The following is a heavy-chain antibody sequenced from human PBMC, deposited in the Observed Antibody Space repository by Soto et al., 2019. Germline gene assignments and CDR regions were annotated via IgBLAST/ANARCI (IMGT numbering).Heavy chain of an antibody. CDR1: GGSISSSNW. V-gene: IGHV4-4*02. J-gene: IGHJ4*02. CDR3: ARGILPGLAVAGVFDY. Sequence: QVQLQESGPGLVKPSGTLSLTCAVSGGSISSSNWWSWVRQPPGKGLEWIGEIYHSGSTNYNPSLQSRVTISLDKSKNPFSLKLSSVTAADTAVYYCARGILPGLAVAGVFDYWGQGTLVTVSS. D-gene: IGHD6-19*01. CDR2: IYHSGST.